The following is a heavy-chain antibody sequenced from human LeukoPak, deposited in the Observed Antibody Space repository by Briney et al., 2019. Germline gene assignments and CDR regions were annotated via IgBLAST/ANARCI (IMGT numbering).Heavy chain of an antibody. Sequence: ASVKVSCKASGYTFIGYYIHWVRQAPGQGLEWMGWINPNNGGTNYAQKFQGRVTMTRDTSIITAYMELSRLRSDDTAVYYCAREVAGTRGLNYYYYMDVWGKGTTVTVSS. V-gene: IGHV1-2*02. D-gene: IGHD6-19*01. CDR2: INPNNGGT. J-gene: IGHJ6*03. CDR1: GYTFIGYY. CDR3: AREVAGTRGLNYYYYMDV.